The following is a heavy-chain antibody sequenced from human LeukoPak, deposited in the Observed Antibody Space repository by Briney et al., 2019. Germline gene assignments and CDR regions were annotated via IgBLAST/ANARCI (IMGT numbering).Heavy chain of an antibody. J-gene: IGHJ6*02. V-gene: IGHV1-18*01. CDR3: ASSLKAIFGVVTYYYYGMDV. Sequence: ASVTVSCKASGYTFTSYGISWVRQAPGQGLEWMGWISAYNGNTNYAQKLQGRVTMTTDTSTSTAYMELRSLRSDDTAVYYCASSLKAIFGVVTYYYYGMDVWGQGTTVTVSS. CDR1: GYTFTSYG. D-gene: IGHD3-3*01. CDR2: ISAYNGNT.